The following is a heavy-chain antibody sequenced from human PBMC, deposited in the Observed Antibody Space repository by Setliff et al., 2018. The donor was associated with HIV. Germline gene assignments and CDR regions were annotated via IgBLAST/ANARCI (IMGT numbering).Heavy chain of an antibody. CDR1: GYTFTTYT. V-gene: IGHV1-3*04. CDR2: INTDNANT. J-gene: IGHJ6*04. CDR3: ARDSRDIVVVIAPEPEPYYYYGMDV. Sequence: WASVKVSCKASGYTFTTYTIHWVRQAPGQGLEWMGRINTDNANTEYSQKFQGRVAITRDTSASTAYMELSSLRSEDTAVYYCARDSRDIVVVIAPEPEPYYYYGMDVWGEGTTVTVSS. D-gene: IGHD2-15*01.